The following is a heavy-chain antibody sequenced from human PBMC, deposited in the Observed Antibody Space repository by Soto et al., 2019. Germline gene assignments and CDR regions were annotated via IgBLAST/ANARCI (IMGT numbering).Heavy chain of an antibody. CDR3: ARVLYYGSGSYSPYGMDV. Sequence: QVQLVQSGAEVKKPGSSVKVSCKTSGVSFNNNGIGWVRQAPGHGLEWMGGVSPPFRTSNYARKFQSRISITAVASTATLIMDLSSLTSDDTAQYYCARVLYYGSGSYSPYGMDVWGQGTTVTVSS. CDR1: GVSFNNNG. CDR2: VSPPFRTS. D-gene: IGHD3-10*01. V-gene: IGHV1-69*01. J-gene: IGHJ6*02.